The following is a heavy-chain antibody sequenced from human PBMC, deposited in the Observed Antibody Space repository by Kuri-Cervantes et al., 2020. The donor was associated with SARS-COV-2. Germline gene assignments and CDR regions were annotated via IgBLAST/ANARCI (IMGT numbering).Heavy chain of an antibody. CDR1: GFTFSSYG. CDR3: ANGGSGYYLHDAFDI. CDR2: IWYGGSNK. J-gene: IGHJ3*02. Sequence: GESLKISCAASGFTFSSYGMHWVRQAPGKGLEWVAVIWYGGSNKYYADSVKGRFTISRDNSKNTLYLQMNSLRAEDTAVYYCANGGSGYYLHDAFDIWGQGTMVTVSS. V-gene: IGHV3-33*08. D-gene: IGHD3-22*01.